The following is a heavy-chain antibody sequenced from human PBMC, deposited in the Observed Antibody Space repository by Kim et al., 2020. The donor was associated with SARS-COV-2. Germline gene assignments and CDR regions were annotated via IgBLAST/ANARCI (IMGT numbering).Heavy chain of an antibody. J-gene: IGHJ6*02. CDR3: ARSGRAIAAAEYYYYYGMDV. Sequence: RFTISRDNAKNSLYLQMNSLRAEDTAVYYCARSGRAIAAAEYYYYYGMDVWGQGTTVTVSS. D-gene: IGHD6-13*01. V-gene: IGHV3-11*06.